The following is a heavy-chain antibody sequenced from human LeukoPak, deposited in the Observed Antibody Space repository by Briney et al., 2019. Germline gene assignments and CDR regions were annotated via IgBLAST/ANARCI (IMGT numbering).Heavy chain of an antibody. J-gene: IGHJ4*02. CDR3: ARIAVAGTNLDY. V-gene: IGHV4-39*07. CDR1: GGSISSSSYY. D-gene: IGHD6-19*01. CDR2: IYYSGST. Sequence: SETLSLSCTVSGGSISSSSYYWGWIRQPPGKGLEWIGSIYYSGSTYYNPSLKSRVTISVDTSKNQFSLKLSSVTAADTAVYYCARIAVAGTNLDYWGQGTLVTVSS.